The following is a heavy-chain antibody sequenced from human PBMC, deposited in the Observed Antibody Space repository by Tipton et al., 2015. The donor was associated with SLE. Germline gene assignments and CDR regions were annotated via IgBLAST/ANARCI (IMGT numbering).Heavy chain of an antibody. CDR3: ASLPYYYDSSGYYDY. V-gene: IGHV4-34*01. CDR1: GGSFSDFY. D-gene: IGHD3-22*01. CDR2: INYSGST. Sequence: LRLSCAIFGGSFSDFYWSWIRQPPGKGLEWIGEINYSGSTNYNPSLKSRVAISVDTSKNQFSLKLSSVTAADTAVYYCASLPYYYDSSGYYDYWGQGTLVTVSS. J-gene: IGHJ4*02.